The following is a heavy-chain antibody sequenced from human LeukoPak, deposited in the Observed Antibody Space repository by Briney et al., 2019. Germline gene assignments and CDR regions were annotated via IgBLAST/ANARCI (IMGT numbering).Heavy chain of an antibody. CDR2: INPNSVGT. CDR1: GYTFTGYY. CDR3: ARDRNGGNLGYYFDY. Sequence: ASVKVSCKASGYTFTGYYMHWVRQAPGQGLEWMGWINPNSVGTNYAQKFQGRVTMTRDTSISTAYMELSRLRSDDTAVYYCARDRNGGNLGYYFDYWGQGTLVTVSS. V-gene: IGHV1-2*02. D-gene: IGHD4-23*01. J-gene: IGHJ4*02.